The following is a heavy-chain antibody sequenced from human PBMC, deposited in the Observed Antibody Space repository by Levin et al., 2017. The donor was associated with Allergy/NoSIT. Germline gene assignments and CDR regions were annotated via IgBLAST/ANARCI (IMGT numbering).Heavy chain of an antibody. CDR2: IRDSGSDT. J-gene: IGHJ4*02. D-gene: IGHD1-26*01. CDR3: AKVPTSGNYYYFDF. Sequence: GGSLRLSYAASGFTFSSYAMSWVRQAPGKGLEWVSAIRDSGSDTYYPDSVKGRFTISRDNSENTLFLQMNSLRADDTAVYYCAKVPTSGNYYYFDFWGQGTQVTVSS. V-gene: IGHV3-23*01. CDR1: GFTFSSYA.